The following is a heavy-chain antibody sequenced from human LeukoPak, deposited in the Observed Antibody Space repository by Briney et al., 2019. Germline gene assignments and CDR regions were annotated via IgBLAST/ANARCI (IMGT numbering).Heavy chain of an antibody. CDR2: LNPSGGSA. Sequence: ASVKVSCKASGYTFTGYYMHWLRQAPGQGPEWMGKLNPSGGSASHAQKVQGRLTMTRDTSTSTVYMELSSLRSEDTAVYYCARGGYPSSFDYWGQGTLVTVSS. CDR1: GYTFTGYY. V-gene: IGHV1-46*01. CDR3: ARGGYPSSFDY. D-gene: IGHD2-2*01. J-gene: IGHJ4*02.